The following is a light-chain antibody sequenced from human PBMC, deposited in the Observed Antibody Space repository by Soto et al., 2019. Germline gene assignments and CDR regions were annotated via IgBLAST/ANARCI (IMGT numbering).Light chain of an antibody. J-gene: IGLJ1*01. CDR1: SSNIGGNS. V-gene: IGLV1-51*01. CDR3: GSWDSSLSAYV. Sequence: QSVLTQPPSVSAAPGQRVTISCSGSSSNIGGNSVSWYQQLPGTAPKLLIYDDDKRPSGIPDRFSGSKSGTPATLGITGFQTGDEADHYCGSWDSSLSAYVFGTGTRSPS. CDR2: DDD.